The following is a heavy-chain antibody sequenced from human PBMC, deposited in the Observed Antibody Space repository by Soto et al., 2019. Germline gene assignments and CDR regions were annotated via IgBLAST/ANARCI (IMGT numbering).Heavy chain of an antibody. V-gene: IGHV3-7*01. CDR1: GFSCSMYW. J-gene: IGHJ4*02. CDR2: IKEDGSQK. Sequence: EVQLVESGGGLVQPGGSLRLSCAASGFSCSMYWMSWVRQAPGKGLEWVANIKEDGSQKYYVDSVKGRFTISRDNAKNSLYLQMNSLRAEDTAVYYCARHQVGYRVTEYWGQGTLVTVSS. CDR3: ARHQVGYRVTEY. D-gene: IGHD1-26*01.